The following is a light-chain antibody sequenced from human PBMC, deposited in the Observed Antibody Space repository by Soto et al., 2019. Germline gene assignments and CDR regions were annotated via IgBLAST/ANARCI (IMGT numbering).Light chain of an antibody. J-gene: IGKJ5*01. CDR2: GAS. CDR3: QQRSNWPLN. V-gene: IGKV3-11*01. CDR1: QSVSNY. Sequence: EIVLTHSPATLSLSPWERATLSFRASQSVSNYLAWYQQKPGQAPRLLIYGASNRTTGIPDRFSGSGSGTDFTLTISSLEPEDFAVYYCQQRSNWPLNFGKGTRLEIK.